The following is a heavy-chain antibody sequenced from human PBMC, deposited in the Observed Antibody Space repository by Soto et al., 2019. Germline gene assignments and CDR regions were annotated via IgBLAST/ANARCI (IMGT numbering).Heavy chain of an antibody. Sequence: SETLSLTCTVSGGSISSYYWSWIRQPPGKGLEWIGYIYYSGSTNYNPSLKSRVTISVDTSKNQFSLKLSSVTAADTAVYFWARGGLGLVRGAFDIWGQGTMVTVSS. CDR3: ARGGLGLVRGAFDI. CDR2: IYYSGST. CDR1: GGSISSYY. V-gene: IGHV4-59*01. D-gene: IGHD6-19*01. J-gene: IGHJ3*02.